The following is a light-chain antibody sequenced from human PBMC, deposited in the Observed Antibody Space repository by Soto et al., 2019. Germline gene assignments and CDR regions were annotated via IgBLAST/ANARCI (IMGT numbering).Light chain of an antibody. CDR2: SNN. CDR3: AAWDDSLNGPYVV. V-gene: IGLV1-44*01. CDR1: SSNIGSNT. J-gene: IGLJ2*01. Sequence: QSVLTQPPSASGTPGQRVTISCSESSSNIGSNTVNWYQQLPGTAPKLLIYSNNQRPSGVPDRFSGSKSGTSASLAISGLQSEDEADYYCAAWDDSLNGPYVVFGGGTKLTVL.